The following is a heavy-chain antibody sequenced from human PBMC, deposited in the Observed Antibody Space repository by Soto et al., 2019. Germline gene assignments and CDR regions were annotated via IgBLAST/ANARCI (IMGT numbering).Heavy chain of an antibody. CDR3: ARGLGYGDYGAYYYGMDV. J-gene: IGHJ6*02. V-gene: IGHV1-69*12. CDR2: IIPIFGTA. Sequence: QVQLVQSGAEVKKPGSSVKVSCRASGGTFSSYAISWVRQAPGQGLEWMGGIIPIFGTANYAQKFQGRVTIPADDSTSTAYMELSSVRSEDTAVYYCARGLGYGDYGAYYYGMDVWGQGTTVTVSS. CDR1: GGTFSSYA. D-gene: IGHD4-17*01.